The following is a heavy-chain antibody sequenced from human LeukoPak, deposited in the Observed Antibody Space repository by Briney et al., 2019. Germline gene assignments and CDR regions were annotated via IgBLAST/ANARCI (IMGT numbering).Heavy chain of an antibody. Sequence: PGGFLRLSCAASGFTFSSYAMSWVRQAPGKGLEWVSAISGSGVSTYYADSVKGRFTISRDNSKNTLYLQMNSLRAEDTAVYYCAKRHYDFWSGYLNQMYYFDYWGQGTLVTVSS. CDR3: AKRHYDFWSGYLNQMYYFDY. V-gene: IGHV3-23*01. CDR2: ISGSGVST. D-gene: IGHD3-3*01. J-gene: IGHJ4*02. CDR1: GFTFSSYA.